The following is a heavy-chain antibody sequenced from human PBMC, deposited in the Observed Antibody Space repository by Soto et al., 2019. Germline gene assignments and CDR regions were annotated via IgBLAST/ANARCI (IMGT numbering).Heavy chain of an antibody. J-gene: IGHJ4*02. CDR1: GERFTTYG. CDR3: ARWAGQVRDYGGPFDY. Sequence: QVQLVQSGAEVKNPGASVTVSCKASGERFTTYGISWVRQAPGQGLEWMGWISTYNTNTKYARKFQGRLLLTTDTSTTTAHMELRSLRPDDTAVYYCARWAGQVRDYGGPFDYWGQGTLVTVSS. CDR2: ISTYNTNT. D-gene: IGHD4-17*01. V-gene: IGHV1-18*04.